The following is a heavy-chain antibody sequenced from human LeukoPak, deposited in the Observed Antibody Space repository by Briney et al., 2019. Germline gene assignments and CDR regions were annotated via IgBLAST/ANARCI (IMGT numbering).Heavy chain of an antibody. J-gene: IGHJ5*02. CDR1: GGSISSYY. D-gene: IGHD4-11*01. Sequence: SETLSLTCTVSGGSISSYYWSWIRQPPGKGLEWIGYIYYSGSTYYNPSLKSRVTIPVDTSKNQFSLKLTSVTAADTAVYYCARGFYSPHHWGQGTLVTVSS. CDR2: IYYSGST. CDR3: ARGFYSPHH. V-gene: IGHV4-59*01.